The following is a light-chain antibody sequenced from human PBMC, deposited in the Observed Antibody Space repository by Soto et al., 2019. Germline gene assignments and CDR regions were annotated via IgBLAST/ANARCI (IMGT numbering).Light chain of an antibody. J-gene: IGKJ5*01. V-gene: IGKV1-5*01. CDR2: DAS. CDR1: QSISSW. Sequence: DIQITQSPSTLSESVVDRVTITFLASQSISSWLAWYQQKPGKAPKLLIYDASSLESGVPSRFSGSGSGTEFTLSIRGLQPEDFATYYCQQGYSTTPINCGQGTRREIK. CDR3: QQGYSTTPIN.